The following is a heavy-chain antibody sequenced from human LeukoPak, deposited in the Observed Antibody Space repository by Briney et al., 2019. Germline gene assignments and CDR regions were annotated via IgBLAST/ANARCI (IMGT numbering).Heavy chain of an antibody. CDR3: SGYNWFDP. CDR1: GFTFSSSA. Sequence: PGGSLRLSCAASGFTFSSSAMSWVRQAPGKGLEWVSLISGSGGRYYADSVKGRFTISRDNAKNSLYLQMNSLRAEDTAVYYCSGYNWFDPWGQGTLVTVSS. J-gene: IGHJ5*02. V-gene: IGHV3-23*01. CDR2: ISGSGGR.